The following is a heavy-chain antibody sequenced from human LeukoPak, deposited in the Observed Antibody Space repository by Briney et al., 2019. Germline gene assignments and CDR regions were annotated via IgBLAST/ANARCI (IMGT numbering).Heavy chain of an antibody. CDR1: GFTFSSYG. CDR2: IWYDGSNK. Sequence: PGGSLRLSCAASGFTFSSYGMHWVRLAPGKGLEWVAVIWYDGSNKYFADSVKGRFTISRDNAKNSLYLQMNSLRAEDTAVYYRALSTYYWGQGTLVTVSS. CDR3: ALSTYY. J-gene: IGHJ4*02. D-gene: IGHD3-16*01. V-gene: IGHV3-33*03.